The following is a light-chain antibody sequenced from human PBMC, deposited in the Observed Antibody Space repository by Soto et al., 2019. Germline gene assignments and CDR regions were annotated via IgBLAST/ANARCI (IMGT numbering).Light chain of an antibody. CDR2: SAS. Sequence: DIQMTQSPSPLSASVGDRVTITCRTSQSVSYYLNWYQQEPGKAPKLLIYSASSLQRGVPSRFSGSGSGTDFALTISSLQPEDFATYYCQQSYTTPRTFAQGTKVDIK. J-gene: IGKJ1*01. CDR1: QSVSYY. V-gene: IGKV1-39*01. CDR3: QQSYTTPRT.